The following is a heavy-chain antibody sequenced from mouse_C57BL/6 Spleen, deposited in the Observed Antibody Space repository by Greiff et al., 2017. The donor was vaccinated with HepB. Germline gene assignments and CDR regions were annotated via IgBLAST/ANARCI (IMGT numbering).Heavy chain of an antibody. CDR1: GFSFNTYA. J-gene: IGHJ3*01. D-gene: IGHD4-1*01. V-gene: IGHV10-1*01. CDR3: VRQETGTFAY. CDR2: IRSKSNNYAT. Sequence: EVKLVESGGGLVQPKGSLKLSCAASGFSFNTYAMNWVRQAPGKGLEWVARIRSKSNNYATYYADSVKDRFTISRDDSESMLYLQMNNLKTEDTAMYYCVRQETGTFAYWGQGTLVTVSA.